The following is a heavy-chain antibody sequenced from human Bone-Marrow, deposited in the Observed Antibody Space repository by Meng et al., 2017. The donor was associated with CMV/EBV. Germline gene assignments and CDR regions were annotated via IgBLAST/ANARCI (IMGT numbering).Heavy chain of an antibody. CDR1: GVSLTGCNW. CDR2: IYHTGRT. V-gene: IGHV4-4*02. J-gene: IGHJ3*02. CDR3: ARQPPGSAAFDI. Sequence: SETLSLTCSVSGVSLTGCNWWSWVRQAPGEAMELIGKIYHTGRTNYNPSLESRLTMSVDKSKNEFSLKLTSVTAADTAVYYCARQPPGSAAFDIWGQGTMVTVSS. D-gene: IGHD3-10*01.